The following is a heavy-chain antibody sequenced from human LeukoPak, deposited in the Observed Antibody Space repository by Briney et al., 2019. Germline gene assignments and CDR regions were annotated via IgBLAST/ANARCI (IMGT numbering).Heavy chain of an antibody. CDR2: ISGSSGNT. CDR1: GYTFTNYG. V-gene: IGHV1-18*01. Sequence: GASVKVSCKASGYTFTNYGVTWVRQAPGQGLEWMGRISGSSGNTKYAQKLQGRVTMTTDTSTTTAYMELRSLTSDDTAVYYCARDGGNSGGANSPWGQGTLVTVSS. J-gene: IGHJ5*02. CDR3: ARDGGNSGGANSP. D-gene: IGHD4-23*01.